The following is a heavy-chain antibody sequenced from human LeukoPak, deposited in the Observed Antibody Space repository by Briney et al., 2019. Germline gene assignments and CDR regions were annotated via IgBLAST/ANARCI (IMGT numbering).Heavy chain of an antibody. CDR3: ARVRYSSSWVWFDP. CDR1: GYTFTSYG. CDR2: ISAYNGNT. V-gene: IGHV1-18*01. J-gene: IGHJ5*02. Sequence: ASVKVSCKASGYTFTSYGISWVRQAPGQGLEWMGWISAYNGNTNYAQKLQGRVTMTTDTSTSTAYMELRSLRSDDTAVYYCARVRYSSSWVWFDPWGQGTLVTVSS. D-gene: IGHD6-13*01.